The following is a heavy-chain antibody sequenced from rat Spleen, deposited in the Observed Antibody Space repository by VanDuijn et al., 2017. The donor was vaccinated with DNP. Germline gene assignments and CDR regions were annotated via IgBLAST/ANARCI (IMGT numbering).Heavy chain of an antibody. J-gene: IGHJ4*01. V-gene: IGHV5-7*01. Sequence: EVQLVESGGGLVQPGRSLKLSCAVSGFTFSDFYMAWVRQAPAKGLEWVATLSYNGGTPYYRDSVKGRFTISRDNAQITLYLQMDSLRSEDTATYYCARHRTIMPYYYAMDAWGQGASVSVSS. CDR2: LSYNGGTP. CDR3: ARHRTIMPYYYAMDA. CDR1: GFTFSDFY. D-gene: IGHD1-12*01.